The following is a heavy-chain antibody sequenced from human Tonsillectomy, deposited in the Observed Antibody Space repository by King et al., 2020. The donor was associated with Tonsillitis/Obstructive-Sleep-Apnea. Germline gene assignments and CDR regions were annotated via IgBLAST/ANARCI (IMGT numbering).Heavy chain of an antibody. V-gene: IGHV3-49*05. CDR2: IRSKAYGGTT. CDR1: GFTFGDYD. J-gene: IGHJ3*02. CDR3: SSCFIVGATPEYDAFDI. D-gene: IGHD1-26*01. Sequence: VQLVESGGGFLKPGRSLRLSCTTSGFTFGDYDMSWFRQAPGKGLEWVGFIRSKAYGGTTEYAASVKGRFTISRDDSKSIAYLQMNSLKTEDTAVYYCSSCFIVGATPEYDAFDIWGQGTMVTVSS.